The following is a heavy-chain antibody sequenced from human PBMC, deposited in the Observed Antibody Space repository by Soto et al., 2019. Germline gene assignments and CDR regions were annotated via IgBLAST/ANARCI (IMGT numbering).Heavy chain of an antibody. J-gene: IGHJ4*02. V-gene: IGHV3-48*01. CDR3: ARDKGRSPVDY. D-gene: IGHD2-15*01. CDR2: ISSSSSTI. CDR1: GFTFSSYS. Sequence: EVQLVESGGGLVQPGGSLRLSCAASGFTFSSYSMNWVRQAPGKGLVWVSYISSSSSTIYYAGSVKGRFTICRDNAKNALYLHMNSLRAEDTAVYYCARDKGRSPVDYWGQGALGTVSS.